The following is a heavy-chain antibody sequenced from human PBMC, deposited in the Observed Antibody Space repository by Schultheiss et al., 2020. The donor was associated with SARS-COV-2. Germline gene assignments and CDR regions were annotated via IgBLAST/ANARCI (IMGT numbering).Heavy chain of an antibody. CDR2: IYPGDSDT. J-gene: IGHJ3*01. Sequence: GESLKISCKGSGYSFTSYWIGWVRQMPGKGLEWMGIIYPGDSDTRYSPSFQGQVTISADKSISTAYLHWSSLKASDTAMYYCSARIMSVPATPMPFDVWGQGTLVTVSS. CDR1: GYSFTSYW. V-gene: IGHV5-51*01. CDR3: SARIMSVPATPMPFDV. D-gene: IGHD3-16*01.